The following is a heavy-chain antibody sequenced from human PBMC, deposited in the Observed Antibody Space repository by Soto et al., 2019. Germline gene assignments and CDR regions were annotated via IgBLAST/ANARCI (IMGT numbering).Heavy chain of an antibody. CDR2: IYYTGST. J-gene: IGHJ6*02. Sequence: QVQLQESGPGLVKPSQTLSLTCTVSGGSITSDDFHWSWIRQPPGQGLEWIGNIYYTGSTNYNPSLESRVTLSLDTSKNQFSLKLTCVTASDAAMYYCARDHYNYDRRAYPGGLDVWGRGTTVTVSS. D-gene: IGHD3-22*01. CDR3: ARDHYNYDRRAYPGGLDV. V-gene: IGHV4-30-4*01. CDR1: GGSITSDDFH.